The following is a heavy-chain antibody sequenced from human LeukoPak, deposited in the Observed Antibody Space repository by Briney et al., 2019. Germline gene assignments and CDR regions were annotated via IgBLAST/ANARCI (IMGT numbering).Heavy chain of an antibody. CDR2: IKEDGSEK. V-gene: IGHV3-7*01. CDR1: GFTFSSYE. Sequence: GASLQISCAASGFTFSSYEMTWVRQAPGKGLEWVANIKEDGSEKFYVDSVKGRFTISRDNAKKSLYLQMNSLGADDTAVYYCARTYSSGLLVDPWGQGTLVTVSS. D-gene: IGHD3-10*01. CDR3: ARTYSSGLLVDP. J-gene: IGHJ5*02.